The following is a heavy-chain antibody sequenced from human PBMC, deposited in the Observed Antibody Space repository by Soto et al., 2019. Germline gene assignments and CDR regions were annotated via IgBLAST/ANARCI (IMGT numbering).Heavy chain of an antibody. V-gene: IGHV4-30-4*01. CDR1: GGSISSGNYY. CDR3: ARVPGP. CDR2: ISYSGST. J-gene: IGHJ5*02. Sequence: PSETLSLTCTVSGGSISSGNYYWSWIRQPPGKGLEWIGFISYSGSTYYNASLKSRVTISVDTSKNQFSLNLNSVTAADTAVYYCARVPGPWGQGTLVTVSS.